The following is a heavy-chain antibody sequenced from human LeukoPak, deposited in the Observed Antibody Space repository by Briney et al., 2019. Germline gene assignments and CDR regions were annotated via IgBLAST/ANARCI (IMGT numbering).Heavy chain of an antibody. CDR2: INHSGST. Sequence: PSETLSLTCAVYGGSFSGYYWSWIRQPPGKGLEWIGEINHSGSTNYNPSLKSRVTISVDTSKNQFSLKLSSVTAADTAVYYCASPYYDSSVYYYVNDYWGQGTPVTVSS. J-gene: IGHJ4*02. CDR3: ASPYYDSSVYYYVNDY. CDR1: GGSFSGYY. D-gene: IGHD3-22*01. V-gene: IGHV4-34*01.